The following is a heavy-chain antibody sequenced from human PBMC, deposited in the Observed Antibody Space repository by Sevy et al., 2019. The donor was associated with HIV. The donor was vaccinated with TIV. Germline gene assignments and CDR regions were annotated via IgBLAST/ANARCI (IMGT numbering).Heavy chain of an antibody. Sequence: SETLSLTCSVSGGSISSYFWTWVRQSPGKGLEWIGNIYFTGNTDYSPSLKSRVTLSLDTSKSQFSLTLKCVTGADTAIYFCARDSTTRPRVLDYWGQGTLVTVSS. J-gene: IGHJ4*02. CDR2: IYFTGNT. CDR3: ARDSTTRPRVLDY. CDR1: GGSISSYF. V-gene: IGHV4-59*01. D-gene: IGHD1-1*01.